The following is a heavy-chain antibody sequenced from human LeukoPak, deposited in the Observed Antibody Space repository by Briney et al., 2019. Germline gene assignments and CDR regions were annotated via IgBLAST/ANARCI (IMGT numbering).Heavy chain of an antibody. J-gene: IGHJ5*02. CDR2: IYHSGST. V-gene: IGHV4-30-2*01. D-gene: IGHD2-2*01. CDR3: ARDATGGYCSSTSCYAGWFDP. Sequence: PSETLSLTCAVSGGSISSGGYSWSWIRQPPGKGLEWIGYIYHSGSTYYNPSLKSRVTISVDRSKNQFSLKLSSVTAADTAVYYCARDATGGYCSSTSCYAGWFDPWGQGTLVTVSS. CDR1: GGSISSGGYS.